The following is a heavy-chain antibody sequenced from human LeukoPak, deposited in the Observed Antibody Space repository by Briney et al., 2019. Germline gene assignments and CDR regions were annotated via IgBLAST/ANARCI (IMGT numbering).Heavy chain of an antibody. Sequence: SETLSLTCTVSGGSISSGGYYWSWIRQHPGKGLEWIGYIYYSGSTYYNPSLKSRVTTSVDTAKNQFSLQLSSVAAADTAVYYCARGYFNSSGYSNAFDIWGQGTMVTVSS. CDR2: IYYSGST. CDR3: ARGYFNSSGYSNAFDI. CDR1: GGSISSGGYY. V-gene: IGHV4-31*03. D-gene: IGHD3-22*01. J-gene: IGHJ3*02.